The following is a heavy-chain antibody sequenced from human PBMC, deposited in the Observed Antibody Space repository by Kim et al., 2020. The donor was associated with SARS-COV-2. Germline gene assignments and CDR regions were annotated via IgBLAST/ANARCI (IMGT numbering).Heavy chain of an antibody. CDR1: GFTFSSFA. CDR3: AKGGGYDNGLGYFDY. CDR2: ISGSGGNT. V-gene: IGHV3-23*01. J-gene: IGHJ4*02. Sequence: GGSLRLSCAASGFTFSSFAMSWVRQAPGKGLEWVSAISGSGGNTYYAHSVKGRFTISRDNSKNTLYLQMNSLRAVDTAVYYCAKGGGYDNGLGYFDYWGQGTLGTVSS. D-gene: IGHD5-12*01.